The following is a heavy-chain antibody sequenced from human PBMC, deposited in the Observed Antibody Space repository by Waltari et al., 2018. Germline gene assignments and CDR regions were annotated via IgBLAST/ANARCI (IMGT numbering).Heavy chain of an antibody. V-gene: IGHV4-39*07. D-gene: IGHD3-9*01. Sequence: QLQLQESGPGPVKPSETLSLTCTVSGGSISSCSYYWGWIRQPPGKGLEWIWSTYYSGSTYNNPSLKSRVTISVDTSKNQFSLKLSSVTAADTAVYYCARVIDWVFDYWGQGTLVTVSS. J-gene: IGHJ4*02. CDR1: GGSISSCSYY. CDR3: ARVIDWVFDY. CDR2: TYYSGST.